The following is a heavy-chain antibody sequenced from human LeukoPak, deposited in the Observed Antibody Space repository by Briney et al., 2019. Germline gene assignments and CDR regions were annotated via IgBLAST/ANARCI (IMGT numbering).Heavy chain of an antibody. Sequence: PGGSLRLSCAASGFTFSSYGMHWVRQAPGRGLEWVAFIRYDGSNKYYADSVKGRVTISRDNSKNTVYLQMNSLRAEDTAVYYCARDQAHSFDIWGQGTMVTVSS. J-gene: IGHJ3*02. CDR1: GFTFSSYG. CDR2: IRYDGSNK. V-gene: IGHV3-30*02. CDR3: ARDQAHSFDI.